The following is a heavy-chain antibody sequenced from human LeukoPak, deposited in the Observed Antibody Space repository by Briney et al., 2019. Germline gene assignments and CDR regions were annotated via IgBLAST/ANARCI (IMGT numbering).Heavy chain of an antibody. V-gene: IGHV4-59*01. J-gene: IGHJ4*02. Sequence: SETLSLTCTVSGGSISSYYWSWIRQPPGKGLEWIGYIYYSGSTNYNPSLKSRVTISVDTSKNQFSLKLSSVTAADTAVYYCARVRRDSSSWLLDYWAQGTLVTVSS. CDR1: GGSISSYY. CDR3: ARVRRDSSSWLLDY. CDR2: IYYSGST. D-gene: IGHD6-13*01.